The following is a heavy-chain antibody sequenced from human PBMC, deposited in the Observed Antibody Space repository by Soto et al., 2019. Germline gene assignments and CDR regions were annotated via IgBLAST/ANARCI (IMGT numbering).Heavy chain of an antibody. D-gene: IGHD5-12*01. CDR2: ISAYNGNT. CDR3: ARFSGYYYYYGMDV. CDR1: GYTFTSYG. Sequence: ASVKVSCKASGYTFTSYGISWVRQAPGQGLEWMGWISAYNGNTNYAQKLQGRVTMTTGTSTSTAYMELRSLRSDDTAVYYCARFSGYYYYYGMDVWGQGTTVTVSS. J-gene: IGHJ6*02. V-gene: IGHV1-18*01.